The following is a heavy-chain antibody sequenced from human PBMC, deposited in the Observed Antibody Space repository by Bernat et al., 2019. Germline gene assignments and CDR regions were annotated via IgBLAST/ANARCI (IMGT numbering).Heavy chain of an antibody. D-gene: IGHD2-15*01. CDR1: GFSFGGYA. J-gene: IGHJ4*02. CDR3: AKGVRGYSPSHFDH. Sequence: EVQLLESGGGLVQPGGSLRLSCAASGFSFGGYAMSWVRQAPGKGVEWVSGISGSGATPSYADSVKGRFTISRDNSNNIVNLQINSLGAEDTAVYYCAKGVRGYSPSHFDHWGQGTQVVVSA. CDR2: ISGSGATP. V-gene: IGHV3-23*01.